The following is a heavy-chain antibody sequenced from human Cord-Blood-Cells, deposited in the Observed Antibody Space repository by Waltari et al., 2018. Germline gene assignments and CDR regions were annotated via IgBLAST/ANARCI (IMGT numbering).Heavy chain of an antibody. V-gene: IGHV1-24*01. J-gene: IGHJ3*02. CDR3: ATDARPIGGSYYKFAFDI. D-gene: IGHD1-26*01. CDR1: GYTLTELS. CDR2: CDPEDGET. Sequence: QVQLVQSGAEVKKPGASVKVSCKVSGYTLTELSMHWVRQAPGQGLEWMGGCDPEDGETIYAQKFQGRVTMTEDTSTDAAYMELSSLRSEDTAVYYCATDARPIGGSYYKFAFDIWGQGTMVTVSS.